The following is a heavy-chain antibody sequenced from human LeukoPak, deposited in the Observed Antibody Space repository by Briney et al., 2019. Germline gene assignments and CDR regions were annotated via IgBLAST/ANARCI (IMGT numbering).Heavy chain of an antibody. CDR1: GFTVSSNY. J-gene: IGHJ5*02. V-gene: IGHV3-66*01. D-gene: IGHD6-13*01. Sequence: GGSLRLSCAASGFTVSSNYMSWVRQAPGKGLEWVLVIYSGGSTYYADSVKGRFTISRDNSKNTLYLQVNSLRAEDTAVYYCARVIAAAGKDWFDPWGQGTLVTVSS. CDR2: IYSGGST. CDR3: ARVIAAAGKDWFDP.